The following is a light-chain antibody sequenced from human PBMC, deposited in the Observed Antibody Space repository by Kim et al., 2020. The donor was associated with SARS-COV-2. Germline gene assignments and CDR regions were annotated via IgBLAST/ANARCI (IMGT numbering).Light chain of an antibody. J-gene: IGLJ3*02. Sequence: GQWTTSSGSGSSANIGRHTVNWNQQLPGPAPKVLIYSEIQRPSGVPDRFTGSKSGTSASLAISGLQSEDEADYYCAAWDDSLGGPVFGGGTKVTVL. CDR1: SANIGRHT. CDR3: AAWDDSLGGPV. CDR2: SEI. V-gene: IGLV1-44*01.